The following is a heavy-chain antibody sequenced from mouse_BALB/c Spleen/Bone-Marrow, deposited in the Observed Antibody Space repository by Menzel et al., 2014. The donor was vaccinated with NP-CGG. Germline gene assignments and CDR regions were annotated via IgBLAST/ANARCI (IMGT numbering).Heavy chain of an antibody. D-gene: IGHD3-1*01. Sequence: EAQLVESGTVLARPGSAVKMSCKASGYTFSNYWMHWVKQRPGQGLEWIGTIYPGNSDTTYNQKFKGKATLTAVTSTSTAYMELSSLTNEDSAVYYCTTLARNKFDYWGQGTTLTVSS. J-gene: IGHJ2*01. CDR2: IYPGNSDT. CDR3: TTLARNKFDY. CDR1: GYTFSNYW. V-gene: IGHV1-5*01.